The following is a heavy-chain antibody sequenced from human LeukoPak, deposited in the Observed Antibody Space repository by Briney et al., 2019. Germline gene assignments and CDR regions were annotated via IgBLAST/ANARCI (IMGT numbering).Heavy chain of an antibody. V-gene: IGHV3-7*04. Sequence: PGGSLRLSCAGSGFTFSSDWMSGVRQAAGKGLEWVAKINQYGTEKYSVDSVKGRFTISRDNAKNSLYLQMNSLRAEDTAVYYCAREVREVPHWGQGTLVTVSS. J-gene: IGHJ4*02. CDR2: INQYGTEK. D-gene: IGHD3-10*01. CDR3: AREVREVPH. CDR1: GFTFSSDW.